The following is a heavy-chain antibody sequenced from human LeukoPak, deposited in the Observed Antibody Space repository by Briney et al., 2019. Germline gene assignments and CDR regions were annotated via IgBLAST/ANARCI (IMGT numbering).Heavy chain of an antibody. CDR2: INHSGST. CDR3: STVTSWFDP. V-gene: IGHV4-34*08. D-gene: IGHD4-17*01. J-gene: IGHJ5*02. Sequence: SCKASGGTFSSYAISWVRQAPGQGLEWIGEINHSGSTNYNPSLKSRVTISVDTSKNQFSLKLSSVTAADTAVYYCSTVTSWFDPWGQGTLVTVSS. CDR1: GGTFSSYA.